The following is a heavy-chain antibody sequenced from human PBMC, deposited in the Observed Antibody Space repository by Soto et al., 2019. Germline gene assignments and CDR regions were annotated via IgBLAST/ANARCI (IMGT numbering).Heavy chain of an antibody. J-gene: IGHJ5*02. V-gene: IGHV1-18*04. D-gene: IGHD1-20*01. CDR1: GYTFTSYG. CDR2: ISAYSGNT. Sequence: ASVKVSCKASGYTFTSYGISWVRQAPGQGLEWMGWISAYSGNTNYAQKLQGRVTMTTDTSTSTAYMELRSLRSDDTAVYYCARDSNNHYYNYNWFDPWGQGTLVTVSS. CDR3: ARDSNNHYYNYNWFDP.